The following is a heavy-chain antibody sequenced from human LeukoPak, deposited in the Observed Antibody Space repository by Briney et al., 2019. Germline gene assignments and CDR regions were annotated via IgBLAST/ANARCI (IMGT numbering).Heavy chain of an antibody. V-gene: IGHV3-15*01. CDR1: GFTFSNAW. CDR3: TTDLCSGGSCYLLSYYYGMDV. D-gene: IGHD2-15*01. Sequence: PGGSLRLSCAASGFTFSNAWMSWVRQAPGKGLGWVGRIKSKTDGGTTDYAAPVKGRFTISRDDSKNTLYLQMNSLKTEDTAVYYCTTDLCSGGSCYLLSYYYGMDVWGKGTTVTVSS. J-gene: IGHJ6*04. CDR2: IKSKTDGGTT.